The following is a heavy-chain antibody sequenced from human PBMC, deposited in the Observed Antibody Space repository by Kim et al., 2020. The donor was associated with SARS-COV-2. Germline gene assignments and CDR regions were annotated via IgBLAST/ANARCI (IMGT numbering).Heavy chain of an antibody. Sequence: GGSLRLSCAASGFTFDDYAMHWVRQAPGKGLEWVSGISWNSGSIGYADSVKGRFTISRDNAKNSLYLQMNSLRAEDTALYYCAKDGWLYVYSSSWYYFDYWGQGTLVTVSS. D-gene: IGHD6-13*01. CDR1: GFTFDDYA. CDR3: AKDGWLYVYSSSWYYFDY. V-gene: IGHV3-9*01. CDR2: ISWNSGSI. J-gene: IGHJ4*02.